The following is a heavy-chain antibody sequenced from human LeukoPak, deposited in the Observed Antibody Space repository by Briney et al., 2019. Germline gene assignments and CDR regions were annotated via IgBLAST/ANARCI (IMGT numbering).Heavy chain of an antibody. CDR1: GGSISSYY. CDR3: ARGGSHYAY. V-gene: IGHV4-59*01. CDR2: IYYSGST. Sequence: TSETLSLTCTVSGGSISSYYWSWIRQPPGKGLEWIGYIYYSGSTNYNPSLKSRVTISVDTSKNQFSLKLSSVTAADTAVYYCARGGSHYAYWGQGTLVTVSS. D-gene: IGHD1-26*01. J-gene: IGHJ4*02.